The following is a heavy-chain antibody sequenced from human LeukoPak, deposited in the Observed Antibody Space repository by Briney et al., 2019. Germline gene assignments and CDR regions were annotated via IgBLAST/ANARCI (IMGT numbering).Heavy chain of an antibody. CDR2: ISAYNGNT. Sequence: GASVKVSCKASGYTFTSYGISWVRQAPEQGLERMGWISAYNGNTNYAQKLQGRVTMTTDTSTSTAYMELRSLRSDDTAVYYCARDAHYYDSSGYYQNWGQGTLVTVSS. CDR1: GYTFTSYG. V-gene: IGHV1-18*01. J-gene: IGHJ4*02. CDR3: ARDAHYYDSSGYYQN. D-gene: IGHD3-22*01.